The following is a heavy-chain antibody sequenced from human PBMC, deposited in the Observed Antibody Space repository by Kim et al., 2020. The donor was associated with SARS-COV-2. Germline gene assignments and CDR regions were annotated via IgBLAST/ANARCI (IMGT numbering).Heavy chain of an antibody. CDR2: IYHSGST. J-gene: IGHJ6*02. V-gene: IGHV4-4*02. Sequence: SETLSLTCAVSGGSISSSNWWSWVRQPPGKGLEWIGEIYHSGSTNYNPSLKSRVTISVDKSKNQFSLKLSSVTAADTAVYYCARGFTIFGEEFYYYGMDVWGQGTTVTVSS. CDR1: GGSISSSNW. CDR3: ARGFTIFGEEFYYYGMDV. D-gene: IGHD3-3*01.